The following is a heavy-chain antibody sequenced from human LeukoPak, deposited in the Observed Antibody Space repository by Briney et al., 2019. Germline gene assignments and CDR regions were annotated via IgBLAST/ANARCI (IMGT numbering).Heavy chain of an antibody. Sequence: SETLSLTCAVSGGSISSGGYSWSWIRQPSGKGLEWIGYTHHSGNTYYNPSLKSRVTISVDRSENQFSLKLNSVTAADTAVYYCARGGSSWYDYWGQGTLVTVSS. V-gene: IGHV4-30-2*01. CDR2: THHSGNT. D-gene: IGHD6-13*01. CDR1: GGSISSGGYS. J-gene: IGHJ4*02. CDR3: ARGGSSWYDY.